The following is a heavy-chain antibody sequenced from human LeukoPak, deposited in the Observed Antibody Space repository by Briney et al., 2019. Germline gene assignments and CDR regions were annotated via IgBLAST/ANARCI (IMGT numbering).Heavy chain of an antibody. J-gene: IGHJ6*02. CDR2: IWYDGSNK. Sequence: GGSLRLSCAASGFTFSSYGMHWVRQAPGKGLEWVAVIWYDGSNKYYADSVKGRFTISRDNSKNTLYLQMNSLRAEDTAVYYCARDYDFWSGYYYYYYGMDVWGQGTTVTVSS. V-gene: IGHV3-33*01. CDR3: ARDYDFWSGYYYYYYGMDV. CDR1: GFTFSSYG. D-gene: IGHD3-3*01.